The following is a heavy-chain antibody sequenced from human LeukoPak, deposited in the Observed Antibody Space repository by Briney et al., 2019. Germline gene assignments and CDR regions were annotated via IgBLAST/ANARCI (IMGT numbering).Heavy chain of an antibody. CDR1: GGSFSGYY. V-gene: IGHV4-34*01. D-gene: IGHD4-17*01. Sequence: SETLSLTCAVYGGSFSGYYWSWIRQPPGKGLEWIGEISHSGSTNYNPSLKSRVTISVDTSRNQFSLKLSSVTAADTAVYYCAIPGANTVTTLDYWGQGTLVTVSS. CDR3: AIPGANTVTTLDY. J-gene: IGHJ4*02. CDR2: ISHSGST.